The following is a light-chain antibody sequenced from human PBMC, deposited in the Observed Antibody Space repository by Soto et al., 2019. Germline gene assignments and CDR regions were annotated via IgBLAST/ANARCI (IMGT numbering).Light chain of an antibody. V-gene: IGLV2-14*01. J-gene: IGLJ2*01. CDR3: SSYTSKSSLI. CDR2: EVR. Sequence: QSALTQPASVSGSPGQSITISCAGTIRDVGAYNLVSWYQQHPGRAPQLIIYEVRNRPSGISFGFSGSKSGNTASLTISGLQAEDEADYYFSSYTSKSSLIFCGGTKVTVL. CDR1: IRDVGAYNL.